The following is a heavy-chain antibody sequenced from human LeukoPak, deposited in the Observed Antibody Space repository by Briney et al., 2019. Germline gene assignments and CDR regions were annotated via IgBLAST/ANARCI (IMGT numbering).Heavy chain of an antibody. Sequence: SQTLSLTCAISGDSVSSNSAAWNWIRQSPSRGLEWMGRTYYRSKWYNDYAVSVKSRITINPDTSKNQFSLQLNSVTPEDTAVYYCARDPNSSGWHQGAFDIWGQGTMVTVSS. D-gene: IGHD6-19*01. CDR1: GDSVSSNSAA. CDR3: ARDPNSSGWHQGAFDI. CDR2: TYYRSKWYN. V-gene: IGHV6-1*01. J-gene: IGHJ3*02.